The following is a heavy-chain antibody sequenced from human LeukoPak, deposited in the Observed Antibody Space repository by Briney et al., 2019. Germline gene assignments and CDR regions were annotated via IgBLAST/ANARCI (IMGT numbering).Heavy chain of an antibody. Sequence: GGSLRLSCAASGFTFSDYGMHWVRQAPGKGLEWVAFIRYDGSNKYYADSVKGRFTISRDNSKNTLYLQMNSLRAEDTAVYYCAKDKWIQLWFDAFDIWGQGTMVTVSS. D-gene: IGHD5-18*01. V-gene: IGHV3-30*02. CDR2: IRYDGSNK. CDR3: AKDKWIQLWFDAFDI. CDR1: GFTFSDYG. J-gene: IGHJ3*02.